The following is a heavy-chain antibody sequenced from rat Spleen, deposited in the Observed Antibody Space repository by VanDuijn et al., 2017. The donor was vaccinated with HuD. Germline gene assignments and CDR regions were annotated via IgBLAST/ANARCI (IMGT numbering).Heavy chain of an antibody. D-gene: IGHD1-12*03. CDR1: GFTFNNYW. CDR2: IPNTGGNI. J-gene: IGHJ3*01. Sequence: EVQLVESGGGLVQPGRSLKLSCVASGFTFNNYWMSWIRQAPGKGLEWIASIPNTGGNIYYPDSVKGRFTISRDNAQITLYLQMDSLRSEDTATYYCTRGDYYDGYYPSWFAYWGQGTLVTVSS. V-gene: IGHV5-31*01. CDR3: TRGDYYDGYYPSWFAY.